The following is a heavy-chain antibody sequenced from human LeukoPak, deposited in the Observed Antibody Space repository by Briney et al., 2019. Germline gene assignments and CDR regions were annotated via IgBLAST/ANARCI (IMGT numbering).Heavy chain of an antibody. CDR2: INPSGGST. D-gene: IGHD6-19*01. V-gene: IGHV1-46*01. J-gene: IGHJ4*02. Sequence: ASVKVSCKASGYTFTSYYMHWVRQAPGQGLEWMGIINPSGGSTSYAQKFQGRVTITRDTSASTAYMELSSLRSEDTAVYYCARVRSSGWYQDYWGQGTLVTVSS. CDR1: GYTFTSYY. CDR3: ARVRSSGWYQDY.